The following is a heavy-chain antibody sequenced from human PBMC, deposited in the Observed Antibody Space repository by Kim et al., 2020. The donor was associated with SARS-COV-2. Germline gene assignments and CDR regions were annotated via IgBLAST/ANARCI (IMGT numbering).Heavy chain of an antibody. CDR2: INYSGST. CDR1: GGSISGYY. Sequence: SETLSLTCTVSGGSISGYYWSWIRQPPGKGLEWIGYINYSGSTNYNPSPKSRVTRSVATSKNQFSLKLSPVTAADTAEYYFARFGIGWYDILTGYYRPDAFDIWGQGTMVTVSS. D-gene: IGHD3-9*01. CDR3: ARFGIGWYDILTGYYRPDAFDI. V-gene: IGHV4-59*12. J-gene: IGHJ3*02.